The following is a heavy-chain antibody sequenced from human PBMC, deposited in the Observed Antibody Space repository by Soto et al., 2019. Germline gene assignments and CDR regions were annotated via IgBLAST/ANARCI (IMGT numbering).Heavy chain of an antibody. CDR1: GFAFSTYG. Sequence: QVQLVESGGGVVQPGRSLRLSCAASGFAFSTYGMHWVRQAPGKGLEWVAVIWYDGNNQYYTDSVEGRFTISRDNSHNTLYRQMNSLRAEDTAVYYCARDDIPGIAVATYGMDVWGQGTTVTVTS. V-gene: IGHV3-33*01. CDR3: ARDDIPGIAVATYGMDV. J-gene: IGHJ6*02. D-gene: IGHD6-19*01. CDR2: IWYDGNNQ.